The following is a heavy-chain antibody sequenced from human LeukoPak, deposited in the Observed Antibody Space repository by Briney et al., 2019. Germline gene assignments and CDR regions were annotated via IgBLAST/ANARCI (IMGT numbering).Heavy chain of an antibody. D-gene: IGHD6-13*01. J-gene: IGHJ4*02. V-gene: IGHV4-30-2*01. CDR1: GGSISSGGYY. CDR2: IYHSGST. CDR3: ARIAAAGKIIDY. Sequence: SETLSLTCTVSGGSISSGGYYWSWIRQPPGKGLEWIGYIYHSGSTYYNPSLKSRVTISVDRSKNQFSLKLSSVTAADTAVYYCARIAAAGKIIDYWGQGTLVTVSS.